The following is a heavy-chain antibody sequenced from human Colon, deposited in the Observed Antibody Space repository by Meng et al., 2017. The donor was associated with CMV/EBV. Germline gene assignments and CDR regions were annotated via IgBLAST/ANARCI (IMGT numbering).Heavy chain of an antibody. J-gene: IGHJ4*02. CDR2: IYWDDDK. CDR1: GFSLSTSGVG. V-gene: IGHV2-5*02. D-gene: IGHD5-12*01. CDR3: AHRRSRTYSIDY. Sequence: HITLKESGPTLVKPTQTLTLTCNFSGFSLSTSGVGFGWMRQRPGKGLEWLALIYWDDDKRYSLSLKIWLTLPTDTSNNPVVLTLTHLAPVATATYYCAHRRSRTYSIDYWGQGTLVTVSS.